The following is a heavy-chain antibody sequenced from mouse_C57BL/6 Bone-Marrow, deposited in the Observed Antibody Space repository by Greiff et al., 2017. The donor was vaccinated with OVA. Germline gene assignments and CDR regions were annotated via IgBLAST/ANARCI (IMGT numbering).Heavy chain of an antibody. D-gene: IGHD2-3*01. CDR2: ISYDGSN. V-gene: IGHV3-6*01. CDR3: AREDGYYYFDY. J-gene: IGHJ2*01. CDR1: GYSITSGYY. Sequence: EVQLQQSGPGLVKPSQSLSLTCSVTGYSITSGYYWNWILQFPGNKLEWMGYISYDGSNNYNPSLKNRISITRYTSKNQFFLKLNSVTTEDTATYYCAREDGYYYFDYWGQGTTLTVSS.